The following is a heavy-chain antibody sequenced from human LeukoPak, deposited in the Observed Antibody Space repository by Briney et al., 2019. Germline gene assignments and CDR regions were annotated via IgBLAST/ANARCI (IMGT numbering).Heavy chain of an antibody. CDR3: ARASSGWYWGLFDY. CDR1: GYRFTSYW. D-gene: IGHD6-19*01. Sequence: GESLKISCKGSGYRFTSYWISWMRQMPGKGLEWMGRIDPSDSYTNYSPSFQGHVTISADKPISTAYLQWRSLKASDTAMYYCARASSGWYWGLFDYWGQGTLVTVSS. CDR2: IDPSDSYT. J-gene: IGHJ4*02. V-gene: IGHV5-10-1*01.